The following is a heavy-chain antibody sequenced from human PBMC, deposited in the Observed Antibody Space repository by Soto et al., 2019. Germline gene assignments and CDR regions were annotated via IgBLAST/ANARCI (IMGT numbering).Heavy chain of an antibody. CDR2: ISAYNGNT. D-gene: IGHD6-13*01. J-gene: IGHJ6*02. V-gene: IGHV1-18*04. Sequence: KVSCKASGYTFTSYGISWVRQAPGQGLEWMGWISAYNGNTNYAQKLQGRVTMTTDTSTSTAYMELRSLRSDDTAVYYCAGVSGVAAAGSYYYYYGMDVWGQGTTVTVSS. CDR3: AGVSGVAAAGSYYYYYGMDV. CDR1: GYTFTSYG.